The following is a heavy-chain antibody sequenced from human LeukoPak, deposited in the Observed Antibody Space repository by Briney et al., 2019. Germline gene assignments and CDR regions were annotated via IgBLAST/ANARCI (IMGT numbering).Heavy chain of an antibody. CDR1: GFTVSSNY. D-gene: IGHD3-10*01. Sequence: PGGSLRLSCAASGFTVSSNYMSWVRQAPGKGLEWVSVIYTGGSTYYADSVKGRFTISRDNSKNTLYLQMNSLRAEDTAVYYCARDKGTRYYYGSGSYSLYYYYYYYGMDVWGQGTTVTVSS. J-gene: IGHJ6*02. CDR3: ARDKGTRYYYGSGSYSLYYYYYYYGMDV. CDR2: IYTGGST. V-gene: IGHV3-53*01.